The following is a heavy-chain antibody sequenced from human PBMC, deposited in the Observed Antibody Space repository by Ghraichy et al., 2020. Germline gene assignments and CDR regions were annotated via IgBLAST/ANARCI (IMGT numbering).Heavy chain of an antibody. Sequence: SETLSLTCTVSGGSIRSSSYSWGWIRQPPGKGLEWIGTIYYSGSTYYNPSLKSRVTISVDTSKNQFSLKLSSVTAADTAVYSCARRLLPPGARALWTYYFDYWGQGTLVTVSS. V-gene: IGHV4-39*01. CDR2: IYYSGST. D-gene: IGHD1-26*01. CDR3: ARRLLPPGARALWTYYFDY. J-gene: IGHJ4*02. CDR1: GGSIRSSSYS.